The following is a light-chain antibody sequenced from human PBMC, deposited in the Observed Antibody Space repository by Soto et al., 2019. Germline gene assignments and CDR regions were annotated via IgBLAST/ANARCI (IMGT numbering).Light chain of an antibody. J-gene: IGKJ1*01. Sequence: EIVLSHSPGTRSLSPGERATLSCRASQSVSSSYLAWYEQKPGHAPRFLIYGASSRANGIPARFSGSGSGTDFTLTISRLEPEDFAVYYCQQYGSSSWTLGQGTKVDNK. CDR3: QQYGSSSWT. V-gene: IGKV3-20*01. CDR1: QSVSSSY. CDR2: GAS.